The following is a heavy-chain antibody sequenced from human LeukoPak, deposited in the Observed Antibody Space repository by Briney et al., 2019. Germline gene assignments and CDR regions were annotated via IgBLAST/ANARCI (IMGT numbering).Heavy chain of an antibody. Sequence: GGSRRLSCEASGFTFSDYSMNWVRQAPGKGLEWVSYISSSSSPIYYADSVKGRFTISRDNAKNSLYLQMNSLRAEDTAVYYCARSRGSSAPEYWGQGTLVTVSS. CDR2: ISSSSSPI. CDR1: GFTFSDYS. J-gene: IGHJ4*02. V-gene: IGHV3-48*01. CDR3: ARSRGSSAPEY. D-gene: IGHD6-6*01.